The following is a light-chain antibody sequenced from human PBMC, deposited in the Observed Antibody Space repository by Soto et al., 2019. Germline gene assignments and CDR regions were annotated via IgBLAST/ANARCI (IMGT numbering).Light chain of an antibody. CDR1: TNEFGNYNL. J-gene: IGLJ3*02. CDR2: EGS. Sequence: QSALTQPASMSGTPGQSITISCTGTTNEFGNYNLVSWYQQHPDKAPKLIIYEGSRRPSGVSNRFSGSKLGYTASLTISGLQAEDEADYYCCSYGGSSTFVFGGGTKLTVL. CDR3: CSYGGSSTFV. V-gene: IGLV2-23*03.